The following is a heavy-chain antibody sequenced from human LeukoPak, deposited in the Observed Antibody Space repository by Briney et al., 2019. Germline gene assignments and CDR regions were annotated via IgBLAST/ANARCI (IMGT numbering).Heavy chain of an antibody. J-gene: IGHJ4*02. Sequence: ASVKVSCKASGYTFSDYYMHWVRQAPGEGLEWMGWINPNSGGTNFAQKFQDRVTMTRDTSISTAYMELSRLRSDDTAVYYCARGALGAPVFFDYWGQGTLVTVSS. D-gene: IGHD1-26*01. CDR3: ARGALGAPVFFDY. CDR1: GYTFSDYY. V-gene: IGHV1-2*02. CDR2: INPNSGGT.